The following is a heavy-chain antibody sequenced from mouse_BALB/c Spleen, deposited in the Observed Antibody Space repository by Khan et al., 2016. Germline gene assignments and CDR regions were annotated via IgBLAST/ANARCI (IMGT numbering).Heavy chain of an antibody. CDR2: ISSGGSYI. V-gene: IGHV5-6-4*01. Sequence: EVQLVESGGGLVKPGGSLKLSCAASGFIFSSYTMSWVRQTPEKRLEWVATISSGGSYIYYPDSVKGRFTISRDNAKNTLYLQMNSLKSEDTVMYYCTNIYDGYYEFAYWGQGTLVTVSA. D-gene: IGHD2-3*01. J-gene: IGHJ3*01. CDR1: GFIFSSYT. CDR3: TNIYDGYYEFAY.